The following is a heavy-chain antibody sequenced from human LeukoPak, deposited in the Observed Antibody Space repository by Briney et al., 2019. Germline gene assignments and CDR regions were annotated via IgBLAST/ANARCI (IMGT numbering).Heavy chain of an antibody. CDR2: INHSGST. CDR1: GGSFSGYY. CDR3: ARPQDYYDSSGYYYSSDAFDI. D-gene: IGHD3-22*01. Sequence: SETLSLTCAVYGGSFSGYYWSWIRQPPGKGLEWIGEINHSGSTNYNPSLKSRVTISVDTSKNQFSLKLSSVTAADAAVYYCARPQDYYDSSGYYYSSDAFDIWGQGTMVTVSS. J-gene: IGHJ3*02. V-gene: IGHV4-34*01.